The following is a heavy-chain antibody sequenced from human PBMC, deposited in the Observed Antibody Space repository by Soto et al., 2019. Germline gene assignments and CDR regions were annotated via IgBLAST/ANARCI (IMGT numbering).Heavy chain of an antibody. Sequence: QVQLVESGGGVVQPGRSLRLSCAASGFTFSSYGMHWVRQAPGKGLEWVAVISYDGSNKYYADSVKGRFTISRDNSKNTLYLHMNSLRAEDTAVYYCAKVRADCSSTSCHEHIDYWGQGTLVTVSS. CDR3: AKVRADCSSTSCHEHIDY. CDR1: GFTFSSYG. CDR2: ISYDGSNK. J-gene: IGHJ4*02. D-gene: IGHD2-2*01. V-gene: IGHV3-30*18.